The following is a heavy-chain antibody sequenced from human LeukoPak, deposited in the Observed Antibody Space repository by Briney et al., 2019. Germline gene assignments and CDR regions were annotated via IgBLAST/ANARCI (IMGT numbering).Heavy chain of an antibody. Sequence: PSETLSLTCSVSGASVSSDYWNWIRQSPGRGLEWIGYTHYRGDINYNPSLKGRLTMSVDASSNQVSLKLSSMTAADAAVYYCGRNLGSGSDHWGQGTLVTVSS. D-gene: IGHD3-10*01. V-gene: IGHV4-59*02. CDR3: GRNLGSGSDH. J-gene: IGHJ4*02. CDR1: GASVSSDY. CDR2: THYRGDI.